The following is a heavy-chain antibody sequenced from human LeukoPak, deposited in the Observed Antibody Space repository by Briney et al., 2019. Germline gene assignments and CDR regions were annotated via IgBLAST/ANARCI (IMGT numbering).Heavy chain of an antibody. CDR1: GGSISSGDYY. Sequence: PSETLSLTCTVSGGSISSGDYYWSWIRQPPGKGLEWIGYIYYSGSTYYNPSLKSRVTISVEMSKNQFSLKLSSVTAADTAVYYCARGKAIFGVVFQSAPVSWFDPWGQGTLVTVSS. CDR3: ARGKAIFGVVFQSAPVSWFDP. V-gene: IGHV4-30-4*01. D-gene: IGHD3-3*01. CDR2: IYYSGST. J-gene: IGHJ5*02.